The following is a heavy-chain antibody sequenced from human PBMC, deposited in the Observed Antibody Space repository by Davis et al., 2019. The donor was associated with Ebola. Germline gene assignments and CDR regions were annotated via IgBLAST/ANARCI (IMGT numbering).Heavy chain of an antibody. J-gene: IGHJ4*02. CDR2: IYTDASST. D-gene: IGHD6-19*01. CDR1: GFTFSSYW. V-gene: IGHV3-74*01. Sequence: GESLKISCAASGFTFSSYWMHWVRQAPGKGLEWVSHIYTDASSTAYADSVRGRFTISRDNAKSTLFLQISSLRAEDTAVYYCAKGWGSSGWYYFDYWGQGTLVTVSS. CDR3: AKGWGSSGWYYFDY.